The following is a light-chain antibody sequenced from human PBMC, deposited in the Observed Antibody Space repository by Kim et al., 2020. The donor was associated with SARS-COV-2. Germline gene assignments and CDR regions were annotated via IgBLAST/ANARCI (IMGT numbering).Light chain of an antibody. Sequence: DIVMTQSPDSLAVSLGERATINCKSSQSVLYSSDNKNFLAWYQHKPGQPPKLLIYWASTRESGVPERFSGSGSGTDFTLTISSLQAEDVAVYYCQQFYTAPFAFGQGTKVDIK. CDR3: QQFYTAPFA. CDR1: QSVLYSSDNKNF. V-gene: IGKV4-1*01. CDR2: WAS. J-gene: IGKJ2*01.